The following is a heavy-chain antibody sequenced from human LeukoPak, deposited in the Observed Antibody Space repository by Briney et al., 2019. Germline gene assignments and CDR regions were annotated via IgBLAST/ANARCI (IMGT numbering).Heavy chain of an antibody. J-gene: IGHJ3*02. CDR3: AKDSSLWFGELSGAFDI. V-gene: IGHV3-33*06. CDR1: GFTFSSYG. Sequence: PGRSLRLSCAASGFTFSSYGMHWVRQAPGKGLEWVAVIWYDGSNKYYADSVKGRFTISRDNSKNTLYLQMNSLRAEDTAVYYCAKDSSLWFGELSGAFDIWGQGTMVTVSS. D-gene: IGHD3-10*01. CDR2: IWYDGSNK.